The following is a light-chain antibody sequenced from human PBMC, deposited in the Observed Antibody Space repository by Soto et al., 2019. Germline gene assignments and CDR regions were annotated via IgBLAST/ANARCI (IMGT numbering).Light chain of an antibody. CDR1: GSTFGAGYD. V-gene: IGLV1-40*01. CDR2: DNR. J-gene: IGLJ2*01. Sequence: QSVLTQPPSVSGAPGQGVTISCTGSGSTFGAGYDVHWYQQLPGTAPKLLIYDNRNRPSGVPGRFSGSKSGTSASLAISGLQAEDEADYYCQSYDSSVSVVFGGGTKVTVL. CDR3: QSYDSSVSVV.